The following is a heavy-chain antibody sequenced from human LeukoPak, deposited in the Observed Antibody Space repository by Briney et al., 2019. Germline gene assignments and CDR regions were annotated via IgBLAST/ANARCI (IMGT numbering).Heavy chain of an antibody. CDR2: IISKTDGGTT. Sequence: AGGSLRLSCAASGFTISNAWMRWVRQAPGEGLEWVGGIISKTDGGTTDYAAHVKGRFTISRDDSINTLYLQMNSLKTEDTAVYYCTTLDIVVVPAAYISYYYHYMDVWGKGTTVTISS. CDR3: TTLDIVVVPAAYISYYYHYMDV. J-gene: IGHJ6*03. CDR1: GFTISNAW. D-gene: IGHD2-2*03. V-gene: IGHV3-15*01.